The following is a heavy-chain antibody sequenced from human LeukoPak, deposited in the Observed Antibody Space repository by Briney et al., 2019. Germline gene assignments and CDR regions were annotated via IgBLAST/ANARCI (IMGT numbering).Heavy chain of an antibody. J-gene: IGHJ6*02. CDR2: IDGGNGNT. CDR3: ARGVYTFYYGLDV. V-gene: IGHV1-3*01. D-gene: IGHD5-18*01. Sequence: ASVNVSCKASGYIFTGYAMDWVRQAPGQRLEWMGWIDGGNGNTKYSQKFQGRVTITRDTSASTAYMELSSLRSEDTAVYYCARGVYTFYYGLDVWGQGTTVTVSS. CDR1: GYIFTGYA.